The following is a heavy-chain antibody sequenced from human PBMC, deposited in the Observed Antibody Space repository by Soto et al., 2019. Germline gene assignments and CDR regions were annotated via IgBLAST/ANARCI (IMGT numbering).Heavy chain of an antibody. V-gene: IGHV4-61*08. Sequence: PSATLSLTCTVSGGSISSGDYYWSWIRQPPGKGLEWIGYIYYSGSTNYNPSLKSRVTISVDTSKNQFSLKLSSVTAAETAVYYCASSSGRWFGPWGQGTLVTVSS. CDR3: ASSSGRWFGP. D-gene: IGHD6-19*01. CDR1: GGSISSGDYY. CDR2: IYYSGST. J-gene: IGHJ5*02.